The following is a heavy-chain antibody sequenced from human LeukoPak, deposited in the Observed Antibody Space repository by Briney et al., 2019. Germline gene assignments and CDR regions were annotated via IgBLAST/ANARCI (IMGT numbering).Heavy chain of an antibody. CDR1: GSTFNTYG. CDR3: AKEWNNWNYENWFDS. V-gene: IGHV3-30*02. D-gene: IGHD1-7*01. CDR2: IRFDGSDK. Sequence: GGSLRLSCAASGSTFNTYGMHWVRQAPGKGLEWVAFIRFDGSDKYYADSVKGRFTISRDTSQSTLYLQMNSLRGEDTAVYYCAKEWNNWNYENWFDSWGQGTLVTVSS. J-gene: IGHJ5*01.